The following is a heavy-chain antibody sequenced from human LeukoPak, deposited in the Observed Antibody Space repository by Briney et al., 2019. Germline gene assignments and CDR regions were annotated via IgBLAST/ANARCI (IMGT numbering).Heavy chain of an antibody. J-gene: IGHJ4*02. CDR1: GYTFTSYG. CDR3: ARVVGYQPFFPFDY. Sequence: ASVKVSCKASGYTFTSYGISWVRRAPGQGLEWMGWISAYNGNTNYAQKLQGRVTMTTDTSTSTAYMELRSLRSDDTAAYYCARVVGYQPFFPFDYWGQGTLVTVSS. D-gene: IGHD2-2*01. CDR2: ISAYNGNT. V-gene: IGHV1-18*01.